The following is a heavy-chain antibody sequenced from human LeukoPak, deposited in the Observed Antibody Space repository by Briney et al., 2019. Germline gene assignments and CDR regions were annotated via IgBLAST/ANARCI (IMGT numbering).Heavy chain of an antibody. Sequence: SETLSLTCTVSGGSLSSYYWSWIRQPPGKGLEGIGSIYYSGSTYYNPSLKSRVTISVDTSKNQFSLKLSSVTAADTAVYYCARVGSSSWTYSYYYYMDVWGKGTTVTVSS. V-gene: IGHV4-39*07. CDR3: ARVGSSSWTYSYYYYMDV. CDR2: IYYSGST. J-gene: IGHJ6*03. D-gene: IGHD6-13*01. CDR1: GGSLSSYY.